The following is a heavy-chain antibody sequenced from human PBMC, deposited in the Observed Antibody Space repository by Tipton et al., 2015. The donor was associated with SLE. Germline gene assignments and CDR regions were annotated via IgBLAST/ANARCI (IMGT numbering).Heavy chain of an antibody. CDR2: TYYRSKWYS. CDR3: ARQFGVVITGPVFDF. Sequence: GLVKPSQTLSLTCAISGDSVSANSAAWNWIRQSPSRGLEWLGRTYYRSKWYSDYAVSVKSRMTINPDTSKNQFSLHLSSVTPEDTAVYYCARQFGVVITGPVFDFWGQGTLVTVSS. J-gene: IGHJ4*02. V-gene: IGHV6-1*01. D-gene: IGHD3-3*01. CDR1: GDSVSANSAA.